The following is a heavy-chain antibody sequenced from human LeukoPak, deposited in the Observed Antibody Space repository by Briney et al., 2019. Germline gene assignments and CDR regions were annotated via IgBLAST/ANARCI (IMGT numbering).Heavy chain of an antibody. CDR2: INPSGGST. Sequence: ASVKVSCKASGYTFTSYYMHWMRQAPGQGLEWMGIINPSGGSTSYAQKFQGRVTMTRDMSTSTVYMELSSLRSEDTAVYYCARDKVRAAAGFSRLYDYWGQGTLVTVSS. CDR1: GYTFTSYY. V-gene: IGHV1-46*01. J-gene: IGHJ4*02. CDR3: ARDKVRAAAGFSRLYDY. D-gene: IGHD6-13*01.